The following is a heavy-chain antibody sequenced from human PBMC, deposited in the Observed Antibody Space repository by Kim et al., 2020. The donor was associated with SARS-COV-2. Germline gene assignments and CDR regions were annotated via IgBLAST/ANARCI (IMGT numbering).Heavy chain of an antibody. CDR2: IYYSGST. CDR3: AVMWFGEPNWFDP. J-gene: IGHJ5*02. Sequence: SETLSLTCTVSGGSISSGGYYWSWIRQHPGKGLEWIGYIYYSGSTYYNPSLKSRVTISVDTSKNQFSLKLSSVTAADTAVYYCAVMWFGEPNWFDPWGQGTLVTVSS. CDR1: GGSISSGGYY. V-gene: IGHV4-31*03. D-gene: IGHD3-10*01.